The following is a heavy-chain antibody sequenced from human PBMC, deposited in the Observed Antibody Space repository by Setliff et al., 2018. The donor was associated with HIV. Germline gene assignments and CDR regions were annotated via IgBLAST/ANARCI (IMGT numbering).Heavy chain of an antibody. J-gene: IGHJ4*02. D-gene: IGHD1-1*01. CDR3: ARQLSNSLDY. Sequence: ASVKVSCKSSGYTFTDYFMHWVRQAPGQGLEWMGWISPDNGDTTIPQRLQGRVTMTRDTYINTAYMELSGVRSDDTAIYFCARQLSNSLDYWGQGTLVTVSS. CDR1: GYTFTDYF. CDR2: ISPDNGDT. V-gene: IGHV1-2*02.